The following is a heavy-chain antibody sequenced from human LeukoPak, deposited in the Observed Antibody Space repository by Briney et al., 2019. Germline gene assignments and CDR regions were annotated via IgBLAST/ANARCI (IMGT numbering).Heavy chain of an antibody. CDR1: GGSITSSSYY. D-gene: IGHD6-13*01. CDR3: ARSPSSSWYADYYYYMDV. Sequence: SETLSLTCTVSGGSITSSSYYWVWIRQPPGKGLEWIGSIFHSGSTYYNASLKSRVTIAVDTSRNQFSLQLSSVPAADTAVYSCARSPSSSWYADYYYYMDVWGKGTTVTVSS. J-gene: IGHJ6*03. V-gene: IGHV4-39*07. CDR2: IFHSGST.